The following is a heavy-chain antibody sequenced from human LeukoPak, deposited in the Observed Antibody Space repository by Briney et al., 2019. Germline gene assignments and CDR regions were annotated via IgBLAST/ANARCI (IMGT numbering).Heavy chain of an antibody. D-gene: IGHD2-2*01. CDR1: GYIFTSYY. CDR3: ARKRGWGYCSSTSCSKGWFDP. Sequence: ASVKVSCKASGYIFTSYYMHWVRQAPGQGLEWMGIINPSGGSTSYAQKFQGRITMTRDTSTSTVYMELSSLRSEDTAVYYCARKRGWGYCSSTSCSKGWFDPWGQGTLVTVSS. V-gene: IGHV1-46*01. J-gene: IGHJ5*02. CDR2: INPSGGST.